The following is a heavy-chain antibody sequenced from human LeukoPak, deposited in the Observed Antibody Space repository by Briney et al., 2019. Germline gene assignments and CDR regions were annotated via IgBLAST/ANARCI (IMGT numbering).Heavy chain of an antibody. CDR3: TRARSYYGMDV. Sequence: GGPLRLSCAVSGFTFTNAWMSWVRQAPGKGLEWVGRIKSTADGGTPGHAAPVKDRFTISRDDSKNTLFLQMNSLKTEDTAVYYCTRARSYYGMDVWGQGTTVTVSS. CDR1: GFTFTNAW. J-gene: IGHJ6*02. CDR2: IKSTADGGTP. V-gene: IGHV3-15*01.